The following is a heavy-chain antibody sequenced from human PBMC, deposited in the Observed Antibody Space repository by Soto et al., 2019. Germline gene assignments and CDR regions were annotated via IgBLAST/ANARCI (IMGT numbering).Heavy chain of an antibody. CDR1: GFTFSSYG. CDR3: AKDRYPPDGDYGLFDY. CDR2: ISYDGSNK. Sequence: GGSLRLSCAASGFTFSSYGMHWVRQAPGKGLEWVAVISYDGSNKYYADSVKGRFTISRDNSKNTLYLQMNSLRAEDTAVYYCAKDRYPPDGDYGLFDYWGQGTLVTVSS. J-gene: IGHJ4*02. V-gene: IGHV3-30*18. D-gene: IGHD4-17*01.